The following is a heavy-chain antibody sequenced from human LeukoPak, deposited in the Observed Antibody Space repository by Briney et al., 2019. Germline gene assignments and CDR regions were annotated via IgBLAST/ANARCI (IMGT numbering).Heavy chain of an antibody. Sequence: QAGGSLRLSCAASGFTLRSYDMSWVRQAPGKGLEWVSAISGSGGSTYYADSVKGRFTISRDNSKNTLYLQMNSLRAEDTAVYYCAKNDYYGSGSYYMWVDCWGQGTLVTVSS. V-gene: IGHV3-23*01. CDR2: ISGSGGST. CDR3: AKNDYYGSGSYYMWVDC. CDR1: GFTLRSYD. J-gene: IGHJ4*02. D-gene: IGHD3-10*01.